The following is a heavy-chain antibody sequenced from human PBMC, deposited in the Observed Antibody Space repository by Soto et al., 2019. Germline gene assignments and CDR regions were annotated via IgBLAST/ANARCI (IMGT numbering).Heavy chain of an antibody. J-gene: IGHJ4*02. CDR2: IYYSGNT. CDR1: SGSISSSRSY. D-gene: IGHD4-17*01. Sequence: QLQLPESGPGLVKPSETLSLTCTVSSGSISSSRSYLGWIRHPPGKGLEWIGSIYYSGNTYYIPSSKSRVTRAIDTSKAQFSLKLNSVTTADTAVYYCGAQAYGAKGYYFETWGQGTLVTVSS. V-gene: IGHV4-39*01. CDR3: GAQAYGAKGYYFET.